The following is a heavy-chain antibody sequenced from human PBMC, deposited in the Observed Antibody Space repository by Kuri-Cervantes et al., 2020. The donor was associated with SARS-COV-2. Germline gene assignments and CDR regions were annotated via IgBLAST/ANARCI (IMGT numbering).Heavy chain of an antibody. D-gene: IGHD6-13*01. Sequence: GGSLRLSCAASGFTFSSYWMHWVRQAPGKGLEWVSSISSSSSYIYYADSVKGRFTISRDNAKNSLYLQMNSLRAEDTAVYYCAREGYSSSWYVYWGQGTLVTVSS. J-gene: IGHJ4*02. CDR1: GFTFSSYW. CDR2: ISSSSSYI. V-gene: IGHV3-21*01. CDR3: AREGYSSSWYVY.